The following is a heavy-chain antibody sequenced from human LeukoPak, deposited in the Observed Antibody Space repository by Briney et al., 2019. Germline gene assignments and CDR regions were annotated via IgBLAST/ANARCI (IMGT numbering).Heavy chain of an antibody. Sequence: PGGSLRLSCAASGFTFSSCAMSWVRQAPGKGLEWMGIIYPGDSDTRYSPSIQGQVTISADKSISTAYLQWSSLKASDTAMYYCARLGCSGGSCYGYYFDYWGQGTLVTVSS. D-gene: IGHD2-15*01. V-gene: IGHV5-51*01. CDR2: IYPGDSDT. CDR3: ARLGCSGGSCYGYYFDY. J-gene: IGHJ4*02. CDR1: GFTFSSCA.